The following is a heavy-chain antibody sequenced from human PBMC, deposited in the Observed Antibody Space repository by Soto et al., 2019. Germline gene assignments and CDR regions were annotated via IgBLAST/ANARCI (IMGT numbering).Heavy chain of an antibody. J-gene: IGHJ6*04. CDR1: GYTLTELS. D-gene: IGHD5-18*01. CDR3: ATDLSDTAMVTLGYGMDV. Sequence: GASVKVSCKVSGYTLTELSIHWVRQAPGKGLEWMGGFDPEDGETIYAQKFQGRVTMTEDTYTDTAYMELSSLRSEDTAVYYCATDLSDTAMVTLGYGMDVWGKGTTV. V-gene: IGHV1-24*01. CDR2: FDPEDGET.